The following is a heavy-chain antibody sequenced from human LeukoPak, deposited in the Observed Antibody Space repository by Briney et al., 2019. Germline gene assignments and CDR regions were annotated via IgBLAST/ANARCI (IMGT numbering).Heavy chain of an antibody. V-gene: IGHV3-23*01. CDR3: AKIRRSGTGDY. CDR2: ISGSGSAT. CDR1: GFTFRSYA. Sequence: GGSLRLSCAASGFTFRSYAMNWVRQAPGKGLEWVSAISGSGSATYYADSVKGRFTISRDNSKNTLYLQMNSLRAKDTAIYYCAKIRRSGTGDYWGQGTLVTVSS. J-gene: IGHJ4*02. D-gene: IGHD3-10*01.